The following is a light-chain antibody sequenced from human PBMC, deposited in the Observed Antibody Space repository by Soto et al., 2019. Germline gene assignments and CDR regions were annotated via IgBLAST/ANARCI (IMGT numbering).Light chain of an antibody. Sequence: EIVLTQSPGTLSLSPGERATLSCRASQSVSSSYIAWYQQKPGQAPRLLIYGASNRASGISDRFSGSGSGTDFTLTISRLEPEDFAVYYCQQYGSSPLFTFGPGTTVDLK. V-gene: IGKV3-20*01. CDR2: GAS. CDR3: QQYGSSPLFT. CDR1: QSVSSSY. J-gene: IGKJ3*01.